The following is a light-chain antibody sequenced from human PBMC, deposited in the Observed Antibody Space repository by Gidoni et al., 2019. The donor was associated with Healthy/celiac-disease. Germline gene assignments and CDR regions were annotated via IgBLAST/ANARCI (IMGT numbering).Light chain of an antibody. J-gene: IGKJ2*01. V-gene: IGKV3-20*01. CDR1: QSVSSSY. CDR2: GAS. CDR3: QQYGSSLLYT. Sequence: EIVLTQSPGTLSLSPGERATLSCRASQSVSSSYLAWYQQKPGQAPRLLISGASSRATGIPDRFSGSGSGTDFTLTISRLEPEDVAVYYCQQYGSSLLYTFGQGTKLEIK.